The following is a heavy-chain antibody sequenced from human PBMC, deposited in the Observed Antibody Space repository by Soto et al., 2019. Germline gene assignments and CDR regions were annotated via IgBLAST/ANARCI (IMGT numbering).Heavy chain of an antibody. CDR1: GFTFINYA. CDR3: ARKVLGSTSRPDWWYFDL. D-gene: IGHD2-2*01. J-gene: IGHJ2*01. V-gene: IGHV3-23*04. CDR2: ISGGGDRT. Sequence: VQLVESGGGVVQPGGSLRLSCVGSGFTFINYAMNWVRQTPGKGLEWVSTISGGGDRTFDADTVKGRFTISRDNSKNTVNLQMNSLRADDTAVYYCARKVLGSTSRPDWWYFDLWGRGTLVTVSS.